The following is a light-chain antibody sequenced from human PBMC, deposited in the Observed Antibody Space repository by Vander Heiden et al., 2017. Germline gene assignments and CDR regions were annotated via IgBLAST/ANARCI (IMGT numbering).Light chain of an antibody. J-gene: IGKJ1*01. V-gene: IGKV3-11*01. CDR1: KSVSSY. CDR2: DAS. CDR3: QQRSNWR. Sequence: EIVFPHSPATLSLSPGERATLSGRASKSVSSYLDWYQQKPGQAPRILIDDASNRATGIPARVSGSGTGTDFTLTSSSLEPEDFAVYYCQQRSNWRFGQGTKVEIK.